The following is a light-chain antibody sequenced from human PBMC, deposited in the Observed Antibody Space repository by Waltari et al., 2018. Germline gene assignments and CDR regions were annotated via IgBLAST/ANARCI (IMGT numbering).Light chain of an antibody. CDR2: AAS. CDR1: QDISSY. CDR3: QQSYSMPLT. J-gene: IGKJ4*01. Sequence: DIQLTQSPSFLSASVGDRVTITCRASQDISSYLAWYQQKLGKAPKLLIYAASTLQSGVPSRFSGSGSGTEFTLTISSLQPEDFATYYCQQSYSMPLTFGGGTKVDI. V-gene: IGKV1-9*01.